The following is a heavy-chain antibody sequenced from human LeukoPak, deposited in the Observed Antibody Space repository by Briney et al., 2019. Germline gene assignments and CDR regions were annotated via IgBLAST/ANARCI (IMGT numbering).Heavy chain of an antibody. CDR1: GFTFDDYA. V-gene: IGHV3-53*01. D-gene: IGHD2-15*01. CDR2: IYSGGST. CDR3: AREIYCSASSCTRGVFDI. Sequence: GGSLRLSCAASGFTFDDYAMHWVRQAPGKGLEWVSVIYSGGSTYYADSVKGRFTISRDNSKNTLYLQMNSLRVEDTAVYYCAREIYCSASSCTRGVFDIWGQGTMVTVSS. J-gene: IGHJ3*02.